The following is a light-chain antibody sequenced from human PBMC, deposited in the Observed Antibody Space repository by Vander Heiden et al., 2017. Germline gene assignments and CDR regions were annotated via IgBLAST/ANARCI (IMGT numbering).Light chain of an antibody. J-gene: IGKJ3*01. CDR2: GAA. CDR1: QSVSSSY. CDR3: QQYGSSPPRFT. Sequence: EIVLTQSPATLSLSPGERATLSCRASQSVSSSYLACYQQKPAQDPTLLINGAASRTTGIPHRFSGSGSGTDFTLTISRLEPEDVAVYYCQQYGSSPPRFTFGPGTKVDIK. V-gene: IGKV3-20*01.